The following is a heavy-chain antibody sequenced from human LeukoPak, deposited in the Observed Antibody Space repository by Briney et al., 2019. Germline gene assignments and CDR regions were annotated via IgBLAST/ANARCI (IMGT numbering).Heavy chain of an antibody. J-gene: IGHJ3*02. D-gene: IGHD3-22*01. CDR3: ARRGYDSSGYYFAPDAFDI. Sequence: SETLSLTCTVSGGSISSSSYYWGWIRQPPGKGLEWIGSIYYSGSTYYNPSLKSRVTISVDTSKNQFSLKLSSVTAADTAVYYCARRGYDSSGYYFAPDAFDIWGQGTMVTVSS. V-gene: IGHV4-39*01. CDR1: GGSISSSSYY. CDR2: IYYSGST.